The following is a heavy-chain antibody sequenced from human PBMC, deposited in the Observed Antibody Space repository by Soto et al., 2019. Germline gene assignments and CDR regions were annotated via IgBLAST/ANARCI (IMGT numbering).Heavy chain of an antibody. J-gene: IGHJ4*02. CDR3: ARARSYYDSSGSYSPPY. CDR2: ITGSAATT. D-gene: IGHD3-22*01. CDR1: GFTFSSYA. Sequence: EVQLLESGGGLVQPGGSLRLSCAAAGFTFSSYAMNWVRQAPGKGLEWVSAITGSAATTHFADSLKGRFTISRDNSKNTLYLQMNSMRAEDTAVYYYARARSYYDSSGSYSPPYWGQGALVTVSS. V-gene: IGHV3-23*01.